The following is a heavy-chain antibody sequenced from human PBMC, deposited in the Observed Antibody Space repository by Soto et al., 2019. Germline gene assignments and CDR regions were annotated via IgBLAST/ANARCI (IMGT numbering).Heavy chain of an antibody. Sequence: GGSLRLSCAASGFTFDDYAMHWVRQAPGKGLEWVSGISWNSGSIGYADSVKGRITISRDNAKNSLYLQMNSLRAEDTALYYCAKGGITIIGVVISDAFDIWGQGTMVTVSS. CDR1: GFTFDDYA. V-gene: IGHV3-9*01. CDR3: AKGGITIIGVVISDAFDI. CDR2: ISWNSGSI. J-gene: IGHJ3*02. D-gene: IGHD3-3*01.